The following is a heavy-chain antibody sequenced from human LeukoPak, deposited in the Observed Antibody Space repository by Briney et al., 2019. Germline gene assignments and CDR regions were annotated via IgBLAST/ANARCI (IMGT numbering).Heavy chain of an antibody. D-gene: IGHD3-22*01. CDR1: GFTFSSYG. V-gene: IGHV3-30*02. CDR3: AKDGGGYYPSYYYYMDV. J-gene: IGHJ6*03. CDR2: IRYDGSNK. Sequence: PGGSLRLSCAASGFTFSSYGMHWVRQAPGMGLEWVAFIRYDGSNKYYADSVKGRFTISRDNSKNTLYLQMNSLRAEDTAVYYCAKDGGGYYPSYYYYMDVWGKGTTVTISS.